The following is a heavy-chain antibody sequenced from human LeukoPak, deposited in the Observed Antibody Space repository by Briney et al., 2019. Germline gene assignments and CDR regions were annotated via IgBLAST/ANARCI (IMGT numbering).Heavy chain of an antibody. V-gene: IGHV1-69*01. Sequence: ASVKVSCKASGGTFSSYAISWVRQAPGQGLEWMGGIIPTFGTANYAQKFQGRVTITADESTSTAYMELSSLRSEDTAVYYCARDYYGSGSYSNFDLWGRGTLVTVSS. D-gene: IGHD3-10*01. CDR3: ARDYYGSGSYSNFDL. CDR1: GGTFSSYA. CDR2: IIPTFGTA. J-gene: IGHJ2*01.